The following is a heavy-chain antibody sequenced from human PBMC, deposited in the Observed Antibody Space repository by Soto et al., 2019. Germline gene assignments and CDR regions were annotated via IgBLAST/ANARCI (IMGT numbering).Heavy chain of an antibody. Sequence: PSETLSLTCTVSGGSITSIYYWGWIRQPPGKGLEWIGSIYYSGSTYYNPSLKSRVTISVDTSKNQFSLKLSSVTAADTAVYYCARRYGGNFDYWGQGTLVTVSS. CDR3: ARRYGGNFDY. J-gene: IGHJ4*02. V-gene: IGHV4-39*07. CDR1: GGSITSIYY. D-gene: IGHD1-26*01. CDR2: IYYSGST.